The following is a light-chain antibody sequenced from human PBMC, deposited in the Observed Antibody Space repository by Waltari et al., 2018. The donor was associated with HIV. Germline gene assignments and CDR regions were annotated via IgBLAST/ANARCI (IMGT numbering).Light chain of an antibody. CDR1: LHIATY. J-gene: IGKJ2*01. CDR2: AAS. V-gene: IGKV1-12*01. Sequence: DIQLTQSPSSVSASVGDSVTITCRASLHIATYLAWYQQKPGKAPNLLIYAASILQSGVPSRFSGSVSGTDFTLTISSLQPEDFATYYCQQAYSLPRTFGQGTKVEMK. CDR3: QQAYSLPRT.